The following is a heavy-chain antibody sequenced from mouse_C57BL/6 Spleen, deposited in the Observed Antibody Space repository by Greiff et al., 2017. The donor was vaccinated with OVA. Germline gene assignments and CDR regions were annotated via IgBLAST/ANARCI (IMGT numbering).Heavy chain of an antibody. D-gene: IGHD2-5*01. Sequence: QVHVKQPGAELVMPGASVKLSCKASGYTFTSYWMHWVKQRPGQGLEWIGEIDPSDSYTNYNQKFKGKSTLTVDKSSSTAYMQLSSLTSEDSAVDYCARTSYYSNYGYFDVWGTGTTVTVSS. V-gene: IGHV1-69*01. CDR1: GYTFTSYW. CDR2: IDPSDSYT. CDR3: ARTSYYSNYGYFDV. J-gene: IGHJ1*03.